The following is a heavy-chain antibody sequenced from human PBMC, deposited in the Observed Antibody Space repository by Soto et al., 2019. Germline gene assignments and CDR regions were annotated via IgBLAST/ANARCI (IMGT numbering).Heavy chain of an antibody. CDR2: IFFTGIT. Sequence: QVQLQESGPGLVRPSETLSLTCTVSGGSVTTGSYNWSWIRRPPGKGLEWIGNIFFTGITHYNPSPISRVTMSVDTSKNQFSLTVTSVTAADTAVYYCAIDGHGMAVGGKGTTVTVSS. CDR3: AIDGHGMAV. J-gene: IGHJ6*04. CDR1: GGSVTTGSYN. V-gene: IGHV4-61*01.